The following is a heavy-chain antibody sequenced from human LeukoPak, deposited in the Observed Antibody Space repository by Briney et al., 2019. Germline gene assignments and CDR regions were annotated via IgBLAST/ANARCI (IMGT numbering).Heavy chain of an antibody. Sequence: PSETLSLTCAVYGGSFSGYYWSWIRQPPGKGLEWIGEINHSGSTNYNSSLKSRVTISVDTSKNQFSLKLSSVTAADTAVYYCARSYDFWRKYNNWFDPWGQGTLVTVSS. V-gene: IGHV4-34*01. CDR1: GGSFSGYY. D-gene: IGHD3-3*01. J-gene: IGHJ5*02. CDR2: INHSGST. CDR3: ARSYDFWRKYNNWFDP.